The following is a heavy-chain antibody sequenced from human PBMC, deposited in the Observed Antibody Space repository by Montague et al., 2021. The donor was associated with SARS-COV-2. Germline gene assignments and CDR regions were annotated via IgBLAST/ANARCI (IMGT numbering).Heavy chain of an antibody. D-gene: IGHD6-6*01. CDR3: AGAVSARRAVNWFDS. J-gene: IGHJ5*01. CDR2: INYSGGI. Sequence: SETLSLTCTVSGGSMSDHYWSWIRQPPGKGLEWLSYINYSGGINSNASPNSRVTISVDTSKNQFPLKLTLVSAAATAVYYCAGAVSARRAVNWFDSWGQGTLVTVSS. CDR1: GGSMSDHY. V-gene: IGHV4-59*11.